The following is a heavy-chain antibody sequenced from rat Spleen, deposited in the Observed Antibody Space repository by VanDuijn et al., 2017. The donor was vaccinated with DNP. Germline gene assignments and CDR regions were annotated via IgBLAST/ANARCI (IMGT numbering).Heavy chain of an antibody. CDR2: NTYDGRTT. Sequence: EVQLVESGGNLVQVGRSLKLSCEASGFTFSDYNMAWVRQAPEKGLEWVATNTYDGRTTYYRESVKGRFTISRDNAKTTLYLQMDSLRSEDTATYYCVTLGAHWGQGVMVTVSS. D-gene: IGHD5-1*01. V-gene: IGHV5-7*01. J-gene: IGHJ2*01. CDR3: VTLGAH. CDR1: GFTFSDYN.